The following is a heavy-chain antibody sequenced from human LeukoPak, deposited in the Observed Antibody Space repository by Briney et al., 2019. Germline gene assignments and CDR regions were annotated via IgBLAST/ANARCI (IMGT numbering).Heavy chain of an antibody. CDR1: GFTFSSYG. V-gene: IGHV3-30*19. D-gene: IGHD1-26*01. CDR2: ISDDGSNK. Sequence: GGSLRLSCATSGFTFSSYGMNWVRQAPGKGLEWVAVISDDGSNKYYGDSVKGRFTISRDNSKNTLYLQMNSLRAEDTAVYYCARDPSNSGNYYVLDYWGQGTLVPVSS. CDR3: ARDPSNSGNYYVLDY. J-gene: IGHJ4*02.